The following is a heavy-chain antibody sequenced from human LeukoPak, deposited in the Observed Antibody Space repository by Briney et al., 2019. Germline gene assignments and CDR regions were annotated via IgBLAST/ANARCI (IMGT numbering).Heavy chain of an antibody. V-gene: IGHV1-8*01. D-gene: IGHD2-2*01. CDR2: MNPNSGNT. CDR1: GYTFTSYD. J-gene: IGHJ6*02. Sequence: ASVKVSCKASGYTFTSYDINWVRQATGQGLEWMGWMNPNSGNTGYAQKFQGRVTMTRNTSISTAYMELSSLGSEDTAVYYCARNYLAPHCSSTSCWHYYGMDVWGQGTTVTVSS. CDR3: ARNYLAPHCSSTSCWHYYGMDV.